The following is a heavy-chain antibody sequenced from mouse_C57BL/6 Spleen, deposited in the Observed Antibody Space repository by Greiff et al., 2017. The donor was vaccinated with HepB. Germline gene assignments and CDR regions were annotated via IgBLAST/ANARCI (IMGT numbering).Heavy chain of an antibody. Sequence: EVMLVESGGGLVQPGGSLKLSCAASGFTFSDYYMYWVRQTPEKRLEWDAYISNGGGSTYYPDTVKGRFTISRDNAKNTLYLQMSRLKSEDTAMYYCARHGGLRRNAMDYWGQGTSVTVSS. J-gene: IGHJ4*01. CDR2: ISNGGGST. CDR1: GFTFSDYY. CDR3: ARHGGLRRNAMDY. D-gene: IGHD2-4*01. V-gene: IGHV5-12*01.